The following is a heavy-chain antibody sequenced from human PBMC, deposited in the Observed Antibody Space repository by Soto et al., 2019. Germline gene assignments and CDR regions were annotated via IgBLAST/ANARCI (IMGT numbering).Heavy chain of an antibody. J-gene: IGHJ6*02. CDR1: GGDFKNFI. V-gene: IGHV1-69*01. CDR3: ARVGSCLSSSCLYYGMDV. D-gene: IGHD2-2*01. CDR2: VIPIFGTP. Sequence: VQLVQSGAEVRKPGSSVKVSCKASGGDFKNFIIAWVRQAPGHGLEWMGGVIPIFGTPNFVQKFQDRVTITADEATSTTYMELRSQRSEDTAVYYCARVGSCLSSSCLYYGMDVWGQGTTVIVSS.